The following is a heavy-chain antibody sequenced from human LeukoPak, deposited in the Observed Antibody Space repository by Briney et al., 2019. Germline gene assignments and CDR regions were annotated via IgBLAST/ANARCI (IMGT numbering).Heavy chain of an antibody. Sequence: SETLSLTCTVSGGSISSSSYYWGWIRQPPGKGLEWIGSIYYSGSTYYNPSLKSRVTISVDTSKNQFSLKLSSVTAADTAVYYCARAYTSPNGPYWGQGILVTVSS. CDR3: ARAYTSPNGPY. J-gene: IGHJ4*02. V-gene: IGHV4-39*01. CDR1: GGSISSSSYY. CDR2: IYYSGST. D-gene: IGHD3-16*01.